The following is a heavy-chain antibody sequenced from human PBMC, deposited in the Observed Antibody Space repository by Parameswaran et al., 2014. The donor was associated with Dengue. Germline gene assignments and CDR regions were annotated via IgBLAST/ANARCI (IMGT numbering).Heavy chain of an antibody. Sequence: WVRQAPGQGLEWMGIINPSGGSTSYAQKFQGRVTMTRDTSISTAYLQWSSLKASDTAMYYCARSNRGYSGYGGVEGTLDDAFDIWGQGTMVTVSS. D-gene: IGHD5-12*01. CDR2: INPSGGST. J-gene: IGHJ3*02. CDR3: ARSNRGYSGYGGVEGTLDDAFDI. V-gene: IGHV1-46*01.